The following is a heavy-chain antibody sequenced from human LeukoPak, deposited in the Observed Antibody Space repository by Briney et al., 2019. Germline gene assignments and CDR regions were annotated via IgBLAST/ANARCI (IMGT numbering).Heavy chain of an antibody. Sequence: GGSLRLSCAASGSTFSTYWMAWVRQAPGKGLEWVANIKGDESARHQADSVKGRFTISRDNTQNSVYLQMSNLRGDDTAVYYCARDVVGSLDYWGQGTLVTVSS. J-gene: IGHJ4*02. D-gene: IGHD1-26*01. CDR3: ARDVVGSLDY. CDR1: GSTFSTYW. CDR2: IKGDESAR. V-gene: IGHV3-7*01.